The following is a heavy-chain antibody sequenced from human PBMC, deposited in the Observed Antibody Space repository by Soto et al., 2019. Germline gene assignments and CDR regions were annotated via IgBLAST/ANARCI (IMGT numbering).Heavy chain of an antibody. CDR2: ISDGSSYK. V-gene: IGHV3-21*01. D-gene: IGHD6-13*01. CDR3: AREPTSSWSSYFDY. Sequence: PGGPLRLSCVASGLDFSPYTMNWVRQAPGKGLEWVSSISDGSSYKYYADSVKGRFTISRDNTRNSLYLQMSSLRAEDTAVYYCAREPTSSWSSYFDYWGLGTLVTVSS. J-gene: IGHJ4*02. CDR1: GLDFSPYT.